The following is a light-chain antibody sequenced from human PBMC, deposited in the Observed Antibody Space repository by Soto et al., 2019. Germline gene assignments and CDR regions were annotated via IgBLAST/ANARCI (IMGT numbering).Light chain of an antibody. V-gene: IGLV2-8*01. CDR1: SSDVGGYNY. CDR2: EVT. Sequence: QSALTQPPSASGSPGQSVTISCTGTSSDVGGYNYVSWYQQHPGKAPKLIIYEVTKRPSGVPDRFSGSKSANTASLTVSGLQAEDEADYYFSSYGGTNNDVVFGGGTKLTVL. J-gene: IGLJ2*01. CDR3: SSYGGTNNDVV.